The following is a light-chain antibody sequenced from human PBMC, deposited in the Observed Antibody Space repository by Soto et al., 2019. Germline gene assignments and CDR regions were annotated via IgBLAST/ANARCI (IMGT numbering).Light chain of an antibody. CDR3: QQCNKWHSIT. Sequence: EIVMTQSPATLSVSPGERATLSCRASQSISSKLAWYQKIPGQAPRLLIYGASTKVTGIPARFSCSGSGTEFTRTNRSVQSEDCDVYYCQQCNKWHSITFGPRTRMEIK. CDR2: GAS. J-gene: IGKJ5*01. V-gene: IGKV3D-15*01. CDR1: QSISSK.